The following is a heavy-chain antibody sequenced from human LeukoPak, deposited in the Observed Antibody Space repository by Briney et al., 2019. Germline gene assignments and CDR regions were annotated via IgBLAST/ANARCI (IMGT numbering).Heavy chain of an antibody. D-gene: IGHD5-18*01. CDR3: ARGVDTEKDFDY. Sequence: SETLSLTCTASGGSVSSGSYYWSWIRQPPGKGLEWIGYIYYSGSTNYNPSLKSRVTISVDTSKNQFSLKLSSVTAADTAVYYCARGVDTEKDFDYWGQGTLVTVSS. CDR1: GGSVSSGSYY. V-gene: IGHV4-61*01. J-gene: IGHJ4*02. CDR2: IYYSGST.